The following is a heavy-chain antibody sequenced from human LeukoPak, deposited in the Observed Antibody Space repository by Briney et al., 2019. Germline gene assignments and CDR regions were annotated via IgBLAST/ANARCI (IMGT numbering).Heavy chain of an antibody. CDR2: IYHSGST. Sequence: SETLSLTCDVYGASFTGYYWSWIRQSPGKGLECIGTIYHSGSTYYNPSLKSRVTISVDTSKNQFSLKLNSVTAADTAVYYCARIYSSSWFLNWFDPWGQGTLVTVSS. D-gene: IGHD6-13*01. J-gene: IGHJ5*02. CDR3: ARIYSSSWFLNWFDP. V-gene: IGHV4-34*01. CDR1: GASFTGYY.